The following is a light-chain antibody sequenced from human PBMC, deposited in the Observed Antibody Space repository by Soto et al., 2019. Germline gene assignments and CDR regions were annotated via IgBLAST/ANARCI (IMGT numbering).Light chain of an antibody. J-gene: IGKJ1*01. CDR2: VAS. V-gene: IGKV1-12*01. CDR1: QGISSW. CDR3: QQANSFPWT. Sequence: DLQMTQSPSSVSASVGDRVTITCRASQGISSWLAWYQHKPGKAPKLLIYVASSLQSGVPSRFSGSGSRTDFTLTISSLQPEDFATYYCQQANSFPWTFGQGTKVEIK.